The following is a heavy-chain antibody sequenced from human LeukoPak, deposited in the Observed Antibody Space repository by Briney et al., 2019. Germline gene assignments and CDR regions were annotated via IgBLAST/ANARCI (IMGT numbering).Heavy chain of an antibody. V-gene: IGHV1-69*04. CDR2: IIPILGIA. D-gene: IGHD6-13*01. CDR3: ARAVAAAGTDY. Sequence: EASVKVSCKASGYTFNSYGISWVRQAPGQGLEWMGRIIPILGIANYAQKFQGRVTITADKSTSTAYMELSSLRSEDTAVYYCARAVAAAGTDYWGQGTLVTVSS. CDR1: GYTFNSYG. J-gene: IGHJ4*02.